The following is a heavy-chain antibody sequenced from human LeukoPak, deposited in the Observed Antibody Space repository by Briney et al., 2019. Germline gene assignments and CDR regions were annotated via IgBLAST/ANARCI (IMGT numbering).Heavy chain of an antibody. V-gene: IGHV3-43*02. CDR3: TKDFTFYYDSSGYYYAGRDYTYGMDV. CDR1: GFTFSDYY. CDR2: ITGDGGTT. J-gene: IGHJ6*02. Sequence: PGGSLRLSCAASGFTFSDYYMSWIRQAPGKGLEWVSVITGDGGTTYYADSVTGRFTISRDNSKKSLYLQMNSLRTEDTALYYCTKDFTFYYDSSGYYYAGRDYTYGMDVWGQGTTVTVSS. D-gene: IGHD3-22*01.